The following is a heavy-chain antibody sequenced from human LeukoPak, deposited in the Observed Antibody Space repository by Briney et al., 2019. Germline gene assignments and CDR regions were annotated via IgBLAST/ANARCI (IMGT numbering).Heavy chain of an antibody. D-gene: IGHD4-17*01. CDR3: ARDLVTVTKGFDI. Sequence: TSETLSLTCAVSGDSSSSHYWTRIRQSPGTGLEWIGYISHIGRTNYNPSLKSRVTISIDTSKNQFSLKLRSVTAADTAVYYCARDLVTVTKGFDIWGQGTMVSVSS. CDR1: GDSSSSHY. J-gene: IGHJ3*02. CDR2: ISHIGRT. V-gene: IGHV4-59*11.